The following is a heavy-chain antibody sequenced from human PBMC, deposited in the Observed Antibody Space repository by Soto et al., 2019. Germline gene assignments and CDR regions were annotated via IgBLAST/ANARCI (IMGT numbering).Heavy chain of an antibody. CDR3: ARDAAPTLNHPHGMDV. CDR2: TLYRSSKWYN. J-gene: IGHJ6*02. V-gene: IGHV6-1*01. Sequence: SQTLSLTCAISGDSVSTNIAAWSWIRQSPSRGLEWLGRTLYRSSKWYNEYAVSVKSRMTINPDTSKNQFSLQLNSVTPEDTAVYYCARDAAPTLNHPHGMDVWGQGTEVTV. CDR1: GDSVSTNIAA. D-gene: IGHD2-15*01.